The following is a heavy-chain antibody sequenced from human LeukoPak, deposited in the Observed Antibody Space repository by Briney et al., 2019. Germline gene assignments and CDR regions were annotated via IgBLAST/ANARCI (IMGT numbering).Heavy chain of an antibody. CDR3: ARDHRTESDGYYFVNELWYFDL. V-gene: IGHV1-3*01. Sequence: ASVKVSCKASGYTFTGYYMHWVRQAPGQGLEWMGWINPTNEKTKYSEKFQGRVTISRDTGASTVYMELSSVRSEDTAVYYCARDHRTESDGYYFVNELWYFDLWGRGTLVTVSS. D-gene: IGHD3-22*01. CDR2: INPTNEKT. J-gene: IGHJ2*01. CDR1: GYTFTGYY.